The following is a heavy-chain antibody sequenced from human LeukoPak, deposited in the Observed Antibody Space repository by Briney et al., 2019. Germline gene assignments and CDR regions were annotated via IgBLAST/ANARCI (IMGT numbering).Heavy chain of an antibody. CDR2: INPNSGGT. J-gene: IGHJ5*02. Sequence: ASVNVSCKASLYTFTGYYIHGGPHAPGQGLEWMGWINPNSGGTNYAQNLQGRVTMTTDTSTSTAYMELRSMRSDDTAVYYCARDRPPRGPWGQGTLVTVSS. V-gene: IGHV1-2*02. CDR3: ARDRPPRGP. D-gene: IGHD5-24*01. CDR1: LYTFTGYY.